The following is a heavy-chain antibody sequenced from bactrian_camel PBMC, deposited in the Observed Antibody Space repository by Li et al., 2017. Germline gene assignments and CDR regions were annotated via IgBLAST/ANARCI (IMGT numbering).Heavy chain of an antibody. J-gene: IGHJ4*01. CDR1: GFTFSMYW. V-gene: IGHV3S1*01. D-gene: IGHD6*01. CDR3: AANGDIWSEYKF. Sequence: QLVESGGGLVQPGQSLRLSCTASGFTFSMYWMSWVRQAPGKGLEWVSSITTRAGVIYYRESVRGRFTISRDNAKNTLYLQLNSLSTEDTAMYYCAANGDIWSEYKFWGQGTQVTVS. CDR2: ITTRAGVI.